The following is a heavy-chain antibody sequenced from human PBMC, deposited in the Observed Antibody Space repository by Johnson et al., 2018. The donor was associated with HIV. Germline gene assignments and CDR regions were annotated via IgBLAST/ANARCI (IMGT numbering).Heavy chain of an antibody. D-gene: IGHD1-1*01. CDR1: GFSISNYA. CDR3: ARGGIIHDAFDI. V-gene: IGHV3-30*04. CDR2: ISNDGRFQ. J-gene: IGHJ3*02. Sequence: QVQLVESGGGVVQPGRSPRLACVTSGFSISNYAMHWVRQAPGKGLEWVAVISNDGRFQYYTDSVKGRFTISRDNSKNTLYLQMSSLRAEDTAVYYCARGGIIHDAFDIWGQGTMVTVSS.